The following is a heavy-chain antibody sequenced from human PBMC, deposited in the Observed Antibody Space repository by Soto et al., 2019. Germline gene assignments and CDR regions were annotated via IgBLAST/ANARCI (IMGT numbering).Heavy chain of an antibody. J-gene: IGHJ5*02. D-gene: IGHD1-26*01. V-gene: IGHV6-1*01. CDR1: GDSVSSNSAA. CDR2: TYYRSKWYN. CDR3: ARDMHAGFTHYFDP. Sequence: PSQTLSLICAISGDSVSSNSAAWNWIRQSPSRGLEWLGRTYYRSKWYNDYAVSVKSRITINPDTSKNQLSLKLTSMTAADTAVYYCARDMHAGFTHYFDPWGQGTLVTVSS.